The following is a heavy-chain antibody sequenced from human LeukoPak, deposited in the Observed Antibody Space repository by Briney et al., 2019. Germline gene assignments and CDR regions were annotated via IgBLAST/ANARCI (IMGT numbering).Heavy chain of an antibody. D-gene: IGHD3-22*01. CDR1: GYTFTGYY. J-gene: IGHJ4*02. Sequence: ASVKVSCKASGYTFTGYYMHWVRQAPGQGLEGMGWINPNSGGTNYAQKFQGRVTMTRDTSISTAYMELSRLRSDDMAVYYCARDKFTTYYYDSSGYNFDYWGQGTLVTVSS. CDR3: ARDKFTTYYYDSSGYNFDY. V-gene: IGHV1-2*02. CDR2: INPNSGGT.